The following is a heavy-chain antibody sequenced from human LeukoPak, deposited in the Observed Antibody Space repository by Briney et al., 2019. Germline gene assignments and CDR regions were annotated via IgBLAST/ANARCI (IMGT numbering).Heavy chain of an antibody. CDR3: ARDRVPYYYGSGSYDPQTHVDYYYYYGMDV. CDR2: IIPILGIA. V-gene: IGHV1-69*04. D-gene: IGHD3-10*01. CDR1: GGTFSSYA. Sequence: ASVKVSCKASGGTFSSYAISWVRQAPGQGLEWMGRIIPILGIANYAQKFQGRVTITADKSTSTAYMELSSLRSEDTAVYYCARDRVPYYYGSGSYDPQTHVDYYYYYGMDVWGQGTTVTVSS. J-gene: IGHJ6*02.